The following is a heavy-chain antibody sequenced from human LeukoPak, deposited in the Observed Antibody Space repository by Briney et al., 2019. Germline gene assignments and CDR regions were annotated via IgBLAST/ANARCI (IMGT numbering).Heavy chain of an antibody. CDR3: ARDAQRGFDYSNSLKN. CDR2: IWSDATNR. Sequence: PGGSLRLSCAASGFIFSHHGMHWVRQAPGKGLEWVAVIWSDATNRFYADSVKGRFTIPRDNSQNTVFLQMNSLRVKDTAIYYCARDAQRGFDYSNSLKNWGHGTLVTVSS. J-gene: IGHJ4*01. CDR1: GFIFSHHG. V-gene: IGHV3-33*01. D-gene: IGHD4-11*01.